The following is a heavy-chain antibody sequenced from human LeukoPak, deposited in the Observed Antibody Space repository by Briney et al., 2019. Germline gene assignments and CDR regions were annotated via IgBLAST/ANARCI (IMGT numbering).Heavy chain of an antibody. V-gene: IGHV3-23*01. D-gene: IGHD1-26*01. J-gene: IGHJ4*02. Sequence: GGSLRLSCAASGFTFSSYAMSWVRQAPGKGQEWVSAISGSGGSTYYADSVKGRFTISRDNSKNTLYLQMNSLRAEDTAVYYCAKALSGSYRVYFDYWGQGTLVTVSS. CDR3: AKALSGSYRVYFDY. CDR1: GFTFSSYA. CDR2: ISGSGGST.